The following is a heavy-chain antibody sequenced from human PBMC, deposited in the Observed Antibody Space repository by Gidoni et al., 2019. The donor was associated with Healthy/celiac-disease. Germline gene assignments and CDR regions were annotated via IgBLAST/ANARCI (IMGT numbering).Heavy chain of an antibody. CDR1: GFTFSGPA. J-gene: IGHJ5*02. CDR3: TRLDCSSTSGYVDWFDP. D-gene: IGHD2-2*01. Sequence: EVQLVESGGGLVQPGGSLKLSCAASGFTFSGPAMHWVRQASGKGLEWVGRSRSKANSDATAYDAAVKGRFTISRDDSKNTAYLQMSSLKTEYTAVYYCTRLDCSSTSGYVDWFDPWGQGTLVTVSS. V-gene: IGHV3-73*01. CDR2: SRSKANSDAT.